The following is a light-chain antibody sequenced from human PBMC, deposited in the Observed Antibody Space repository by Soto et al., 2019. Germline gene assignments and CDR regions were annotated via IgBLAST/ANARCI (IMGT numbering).Light chain of an antibody. V-gene: IGKV3-15*01. J-gene: IGKJ1*01. CDR3: QQYNNWPPVP. CDR1: QSVSTN. Sequence: VLRNSPCTLSLSPCERATLSFSASQSVSTNQLAWYQQKPGQAPRLLIYNVSTTATGIPARFSGSGSGTEFTLTISSLQSEDFAVYYSQQYNNWPPVPFGQGTRVDIK. CDR2: NVS.